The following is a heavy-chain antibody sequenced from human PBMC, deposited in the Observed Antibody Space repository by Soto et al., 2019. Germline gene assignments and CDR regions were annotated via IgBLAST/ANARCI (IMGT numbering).Heavy chain of an antibody. CDR3: TTGSTSTKNY. V-gene: IGHV3-15*01. CDR1: GFSFSNAW. D-gene: IGHD3-10*01. Sequence: GGSLRLSCAASGFSFSNAWLSWVRQAPGKGLEWVGRIKSRADGGTTDYTAPVKGRFAISRDDSKNTLYLQMNSLKTEDTAVYYCTTGSTSTKNYWGQGTLVTVSS. J-gene: IGHJ4*02. CDR2: IKSRADGGTT.